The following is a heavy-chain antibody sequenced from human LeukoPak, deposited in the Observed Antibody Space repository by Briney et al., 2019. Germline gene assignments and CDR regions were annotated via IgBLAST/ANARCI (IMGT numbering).Heavy chain of an antibody. J-gene: IGHJ4*02. CDR3: ARASGWVGQFDY. Sequence: PGGSLRLSCAASGFTFSSYAMSWVRQAPGRGLEWVSVIYSGGSTYYADSVKGRFTISRDNSKNTLYLQMNSLRAEDTAVYYCARASGWVGQFDYWGQGTLVTVSS. D-gene: IGHD6-19*01. CDR2: IYSGGST. CDR1: GFTFSSYA. V-gene: IGHV3-53*01.